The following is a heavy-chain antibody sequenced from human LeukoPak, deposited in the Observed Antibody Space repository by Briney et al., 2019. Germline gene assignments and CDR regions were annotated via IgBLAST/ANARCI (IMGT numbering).Heavy chain of an antibody. V-gene: IGHV3-23*01. CDR1: GFTFSNYA. J-gene: IGHJ4*02. D-gene: IGHD3-10*01. CDR2: FSGSSDNT. Sequence: QPGGSLRLSCAASGFTFSNYAMSWVRQAPGKGLEWVSGFSGSSDNTYYADSVKGRFTISRDNSKNTLYLQMSSLRAEDTAVYAKAAISMPRGVSYFDSWGQGTLVTVSS. CDR3: AAISMPRGVSYFDS.